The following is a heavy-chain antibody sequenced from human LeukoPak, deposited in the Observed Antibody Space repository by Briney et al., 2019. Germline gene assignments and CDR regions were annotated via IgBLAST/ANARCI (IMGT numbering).Heavy chain of an antibody. J-gene: IGHJ2*01. CDR1: GGSISSYY. D-gene: IGHD1-14*01. CDR3: AGSAHRATLTRKGWYFDL. CDR2: IYTSGST. Sequence: PSETLSLTCTVSGGSISSYYWSWIRQPAGKGLEWIGRIYTSGSTNYNPSLQSRVTMSVDTSKNQFSLKLSSVTAADTAVYYCAGSAHRATLTRKGWYFDLWGRGTLVTVSS. V-gene: IGHV4-4*07.